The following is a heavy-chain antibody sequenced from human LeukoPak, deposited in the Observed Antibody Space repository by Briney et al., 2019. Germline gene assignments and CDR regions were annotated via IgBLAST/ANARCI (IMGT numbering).Heavy chain of an antibody. Sequence: GGSLRLSCAASGFTFSSYEMNWVRQAPGKGLEWVSYISSSGSTIYYADSMKGRFTISRDNAKNSLYLQMNSLRAEDTAVYYCARVVKTCSSTSCYAPHGYYFDYWGQGTLVTVSS. CDR1: GFTFSSYE. CDR2: ISSSGSTI. V-gene: IGHV3-48*03. D-gene: IGHD2-2*01. CDR3: ARVVKTCSSTSCYAPHGYYFDY. J-gene: IGHJ4*02.